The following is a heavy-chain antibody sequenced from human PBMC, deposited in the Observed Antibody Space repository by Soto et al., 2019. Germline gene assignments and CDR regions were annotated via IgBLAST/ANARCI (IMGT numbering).Heavy chain of an antibody. V-gene: IGHV3-23*01. CDR3: AKLSGYSLGHY. D-gene: IGHD5-18*01. Sequence: GGSLRLSCAASGITFSSYVMNWVRQAPGKGLEWVSAISGSGTSTYYADSVKGRFTISRDNSKNTLFLQMNSLRAEDTAIYYCAKLSGYSLGHYWGQGTLVTVSS. CDR2: ISGSGTST. CDR1: GITFSSYV. J-gene: IGHJ4*02.